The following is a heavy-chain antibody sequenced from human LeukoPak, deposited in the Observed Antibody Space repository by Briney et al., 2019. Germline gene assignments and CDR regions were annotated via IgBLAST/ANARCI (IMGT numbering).Heavy chain of an antibody. D-gene: IGHD1-26*01. CDR2: MYTSGTT. CDR1: GADISAYY. Sequence: SETLSLTCTVSGADISAYYWSWVRQPAGKRLEWIGIMYTSGTTDYNPSLESRLTISVDRSKNQLSLKLTSVTAAATAVYYCAGRDFWGQGNLVTVSS. J-gene: IGHJ4*02. V-gene: IGHV4-4*07. CDR3: AGRDF.